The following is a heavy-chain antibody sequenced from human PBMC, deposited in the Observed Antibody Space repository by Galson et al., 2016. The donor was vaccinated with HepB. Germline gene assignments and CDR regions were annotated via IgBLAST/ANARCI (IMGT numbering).Heavy chain of an antibody. Sequence: PALVKPTQTLTLTCTFSGLSLSSSGMSVTWIRQSPGKALEWLALIGWNDHKHYNTSLRTRLTISKDTSKNQVVLTMTNMDPVDTGTYYCARTLCLTVQTPYSDYWGQGTLVTVSS. D-gene: IGHD4-23*01. CDR1: GLSLSSSGMS. V-gene: IGHV2-70*01. CDR3: ARTLCLTVQTPYSDY. J-gene: IGHJ4*02. CDR2: IGWNDHK.